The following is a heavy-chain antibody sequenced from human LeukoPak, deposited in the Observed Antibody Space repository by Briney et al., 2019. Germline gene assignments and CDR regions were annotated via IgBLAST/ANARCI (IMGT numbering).Heavy chain of an antibody. Sequence: SETLSLTCTVSGGSISSSSYYWGWIRQPPGKGLEWIGSIYYSGSTYYNPSLKSRVTISVDTSKNQFSLKLSSVTAADTAVYYCARDNTVDADTAMVEGSYWGQGTLVTVSS. CDR3: ARDNTVDADTAMVEGSY. V-gene: IGHV4-39*07. CDR2: IYYSGST. J-gene: IGHJ4*02. CDR1: GGSISSSSYY. D-gene: IGHD5-18*01.